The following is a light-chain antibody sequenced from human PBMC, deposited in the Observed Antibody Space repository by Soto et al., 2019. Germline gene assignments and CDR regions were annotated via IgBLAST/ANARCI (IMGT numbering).Light chain of an antibody. Sequence: EIVLTQSPGTLSLSPGERATLSCRASQSVNSRDLAWYRHKHGQAPSLLIYGASNRATGIPDRFSGSGSGTDFTLTISRLEPEDFAVYYCLRYGDSPPAYTFGQGTKLEIK. V-gene: IGKV3-20*01. CDR2: GAS. J-gene: IGKJ2*01. CDR1: QSVNSRD. CDR3: LRYGDSPPAYT.